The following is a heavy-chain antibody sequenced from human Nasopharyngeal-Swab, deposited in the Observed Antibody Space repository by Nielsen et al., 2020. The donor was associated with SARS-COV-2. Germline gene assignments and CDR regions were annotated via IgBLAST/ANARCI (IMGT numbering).Heavy chain of an antibody. Sequence: GESLKISCAASGFTFSSYAMSWVRQAPGKGLEWVSAISGSGGSTYYADSVKGRFTISRDNSKNTLYLQMNSLRAEDTAVYYCARGADSYNWNYIGNYWGQGTLVTVSS. V-gene: IGHV3-23*01. CDR2: ISGSGGST. CDR3: ARGADSYNWNYIGNY. D-gene: IGHD1-7*01. J-gene: IGHJ4*02. CDR1: GFTFSSYA.